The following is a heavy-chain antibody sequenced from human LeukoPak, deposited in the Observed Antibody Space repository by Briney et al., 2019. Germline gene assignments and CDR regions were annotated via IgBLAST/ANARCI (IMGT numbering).Heavy chain of an antibody. CDR3: ARVGPAVWHIFDY. Sequence: ASVKVSCKASGYTFTSYDINWVRQATGQGLEWMGWMNPNSGNTGYAQKFQGRVTMTRNTSISTAYMELSSLGSEDTAVYYCARVGPAVWHIFDYWGQGTLVTVPS. CDR2: MNPNSGNT. CDR1: GYTFTSYD. V-gene: IGHV1-8*01. D-gene: IGHD2-21*01. J-gene: IGHJ4*02.